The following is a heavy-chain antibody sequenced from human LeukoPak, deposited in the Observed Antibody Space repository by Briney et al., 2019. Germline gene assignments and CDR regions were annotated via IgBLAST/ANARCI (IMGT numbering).Heavy chain of an antibody. D-gene: IGHD3-10*01. CDR2: IYNSGST. J-gene: IGHJ4*02. Sequence: PSETLSLTCTVSGGSISSYYWSWIRQPAGKGLEWIGRIYNSGSTTYNPSLKSRVTMSVDTSKNQFSLKLSSVTAADTAVYYCARGGYYYGSGSYGHFDYWGQGTLVTVSS. V-gene: IGHV4-4*07. CDR3: ARGGYYYGSGSYGHFDY. CDR1: GGSISSYY.